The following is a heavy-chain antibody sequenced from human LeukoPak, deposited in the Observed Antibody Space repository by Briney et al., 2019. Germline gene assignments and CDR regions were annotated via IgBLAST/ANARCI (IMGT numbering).Heavy chain of an antibody. CDR2: IIPIFGTA. CDR1: GGTFSSYA. V-gene: IGHV1-69*05. Sequence: SVKVSCKASGGTFSSYAISWVRQAPGQGLEWMGGIIPIFGTANYAQKFQGRVTITTDESTSTAYMELSSLRSEDTAVYYCARSGWNYDFWSGYSDSPYYYYMDVWGKGTTVTVSS. J-gene: IGHJ6*03. D-gene: IGHD3-3*01. CDR3: ARSGWNYDFWSGYSDSPYYYYMDV.